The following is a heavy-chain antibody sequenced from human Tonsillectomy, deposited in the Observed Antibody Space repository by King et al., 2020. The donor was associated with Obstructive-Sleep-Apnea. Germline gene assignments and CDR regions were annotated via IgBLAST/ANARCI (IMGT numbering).Heavy chain of an antibody. V-gene: IGHV3-66*01. CDR3: GITQYTSGWYSDK. D-gene: IGHD6-19*01. CDR2: IYSGGVT. Sequence: VQLVESGGGLVQPGGSLRLSCAASGITVTSNYMTWVRPAPGKGLGWVSVIYSGGVTYYADSVKGRFTISKDNSKNTLYLQMNSLRAEDTAVYYCGITQYTSGWYSDKWGQGTLVTVSS. CDR1: GITVTSNY. J-gene: IGHJ4*02.